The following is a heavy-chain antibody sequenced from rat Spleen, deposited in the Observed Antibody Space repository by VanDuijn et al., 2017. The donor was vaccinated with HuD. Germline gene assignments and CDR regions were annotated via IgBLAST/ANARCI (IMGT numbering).Heavy chain of an antibody. Sequence: EVQLVESDGGLVQPGRSLKLSCAASGFTFSDYYMAWVRQAPTKGLEWVATISYDGSSTYYRDSVKGRFTISRDSAKNTQYLQMDSLRSEDTATYYCARHRGDYFDYWGQGVRVTVSS. D-gene: IGHD4-3*01. CDR1: GFTFSDYY. CDR2: ISYDGSST. CDR3: ARHRGDYFDY. J-gene: IGHJ2*01. V-gene: IGHV5-29*01.